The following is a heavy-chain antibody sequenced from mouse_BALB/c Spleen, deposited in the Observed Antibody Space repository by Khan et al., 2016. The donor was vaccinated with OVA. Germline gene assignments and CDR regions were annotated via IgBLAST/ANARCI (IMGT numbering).Heavy chain of an antibody. J-gene: IGHJ3*01. V-gene: IGHV1S135*01. CDR1: GYSFTNYY. CDR3: TRLGTTGWFTY. D-gene: IGHD2-13*01. Sequence: EVQLKESGPELMKPGASVKISCKASGYSFTNYYIHWVKQSHGQSLEWLGYIDPFNGGTTHNQKFKGTATLTVDKSSSTAYMHLNNLTSEDSAVYYCTRLGTTGWFTYWGQGTLVTVSA. CDR2: IDPFNGGT.